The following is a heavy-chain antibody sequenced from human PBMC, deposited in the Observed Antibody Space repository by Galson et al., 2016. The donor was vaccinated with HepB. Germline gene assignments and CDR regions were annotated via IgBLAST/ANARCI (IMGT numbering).Heavy chain of an antibody. CDR3: AKLLGIFDY. Sequence: SLRLSCAASGFTFSSQAMSWVRQAPGKGLEWVSTISGSGGSTYYADSVKGRFTISRDNSKNTLNLQMNSLRAEDTAVYYCAKLLGIFDYWGQGTLVTVSS. D-gene: IGHD7-27*01. V-gene: IGHV3-23*01. CDR1: GFTFSSQA. CDR2: ISGSGGST. J-gene: IGHJ4*02.